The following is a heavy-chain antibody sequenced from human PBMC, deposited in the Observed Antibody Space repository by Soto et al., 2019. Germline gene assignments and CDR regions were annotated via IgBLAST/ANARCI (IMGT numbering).Heavy chain of an antibody. V-gene: IGHV4-4*07. CDR2: IYNSGKT. Sequence: SETVSLTCRVYGASISTYYWRLIRQHAGKGREWIGRIYNSGKTNYNPSLESRVTMSVDPSKNQMSLKLSYATAADTAIYSCARGPYCGDQCYFAYWGQGTLVTVS. J-gene: IGHJ4*02. CDR3: ARGPYCGDQCYFAY. D-gene: IGHD2-21*01. CDR1: GASISTYY.